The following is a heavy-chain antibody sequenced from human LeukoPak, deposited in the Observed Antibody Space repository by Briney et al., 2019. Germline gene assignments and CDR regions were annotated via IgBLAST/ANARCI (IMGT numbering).Heavy chain of an antibody. D-gene: IGHD2-2*01. CDR3: TREARVGNWFDP. CDR2: INSDRGFT. J-gene: IGHJ5*02. V-gene: IGHV1-2*02. Sequence: GASVKVSCKASGYTFTGYYMNWVRQAPGQGLEWMGWINSDRGFTKYAQKFQGRVTMTRDTSIRTVYMDLSRLRSDDTAVFYCTREARVGNWFDPWGQGTQVTVSS. CDR1: GYTFTGYY.